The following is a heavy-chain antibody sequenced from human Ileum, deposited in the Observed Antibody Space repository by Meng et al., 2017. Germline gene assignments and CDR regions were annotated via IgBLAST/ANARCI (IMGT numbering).Heavy chain of an antibody. V-gene: IGHV1-3*01. D-gene: IGHD3-10*01. CDR1: GYTFTNYA. CDR2: INAGNGNT. Sequence: QVQLVQSGAEVKKPGASVKVSCKASGYTFTNYAVHWVRQAPGQRLEWMGWINAGNGNTKFSQKFQGRVTITRDTSASTAYMELSSLRSEDTAVYYCAREITKVINLWGRGTLVTVSS. J-gene: IGHJ2*01. CDR3: AREITKVINL.